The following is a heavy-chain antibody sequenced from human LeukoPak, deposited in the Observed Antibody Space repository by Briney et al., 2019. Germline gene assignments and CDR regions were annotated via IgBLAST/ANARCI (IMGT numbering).Heavy chain of an antibody. Sequence: PGRSLRLSCATSGFTFSHYGMHWVRRAPGKGLEWVAVIWNDGSNKYYGDSVKGRFTISRDNSKNTLYLQMNSLTVEDTAVYYCAKDAQRGFDYSNSLEHWGQGTLVTVSS. CDR3: AKDAQRGFDYSNSLEH. V-gene: IGHV3-33*06. CDR1: GFTFSHYG. D-gene: IGHD4-11*01. J-gene: IGHJ5*02. CDR2: IWNDGSNK.